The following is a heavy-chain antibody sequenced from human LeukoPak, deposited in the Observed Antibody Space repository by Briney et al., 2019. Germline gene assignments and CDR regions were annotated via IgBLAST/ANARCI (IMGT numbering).Heavy chain of an antibody. CDR2: IYYSGST. Sequence: SQTLSLTCTVSGGSISSGGYSWSWIRQHPGKGLEWIGYIYYSGSTYYNPSLKSRVSISVDTSKIQFSLKLSSVTAADTAVYYCARAEGSGRPNWFDPWGQGTLVTVSS. CDR3: ARAEGSGRPNWFDP. V-gene: IGHV4-31*03. D-gene: IGHD3-10*01. CDR1: GGSISSGGYS. J-gene: IGHJ5*02.